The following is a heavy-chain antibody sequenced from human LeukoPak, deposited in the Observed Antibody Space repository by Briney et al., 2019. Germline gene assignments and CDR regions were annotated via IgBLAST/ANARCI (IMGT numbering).Heavy chain of an antibody. V-gene: IGHV3-21*01. J-gene: IGHJ4*02. CDR3: ARDPRLRGIAAAGTGVDY. CDR2: ISSSSSYI. Sequence: GGSLRLSCAASGFTFDDYAMHWVRQVPGRGLEWVSSISSSSSYIYYADSVKGRFTISRDNAKNSLYLQMNSLRAEDTAVYYCARDPRLRGIAAAGTGVDYWGQGTLVTVSS. CDR1: GFTFDDYA. D-gene: IGHD6-13*01.